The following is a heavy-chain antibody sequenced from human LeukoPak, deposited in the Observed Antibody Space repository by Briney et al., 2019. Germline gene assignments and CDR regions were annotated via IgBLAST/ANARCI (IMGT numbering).Heavy chain of an antibody. V-gene: IGHV3-7*01. CDR1: GFTFSSHW. CDR2: IKQDGSEK. J-gene: IGHJ6*02. CDR3: ARTYGDYVDYYYGMDV. Sequence: GGSLRLSCAASGFTFSSHWMSWVRQAPGKGLEWVANIKQDGSEKYYVDSVKGRFTISRDNAKNSLYLQMNSLRAEDTAVYYCARTYGDYVDYYYGMDVWGQGTTVTVSS. D-gene: IGHD4-17*01.